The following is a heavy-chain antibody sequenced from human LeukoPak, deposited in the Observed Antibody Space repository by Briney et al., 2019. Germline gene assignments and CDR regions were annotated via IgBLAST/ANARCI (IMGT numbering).Heavy chain of an antibody. J-gene: IGHJ4*02. CDR1: GGSISSYY. CDR3: ARLSEYYDILTGYPRGYFDY. D-gene: IGHD3-9*01. CDR2: IHYSGST. V-gene: IGHV4-59*08. Sequence: SETLSLTCTVSGGSISSYYWNWIRQPPGKGLEWIGYIHYSGSTNYNPSLQSRVTISVDTSKNQFSLRLSSVTAADTAVYYCARLSEYYDILTGYPRGYFDYWGQGTLVTVSS.